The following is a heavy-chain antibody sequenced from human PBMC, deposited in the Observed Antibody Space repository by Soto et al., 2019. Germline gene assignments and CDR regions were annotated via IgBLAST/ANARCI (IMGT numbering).Heavy chain of an antibody. CDR1: GFTFSSYA. CDR2: ISSGAST. CDR3: AKYGCSGGSCYSFLSALDI. V-gene: IGHV3-23*01. D-gene: IGHD2-15*01. J-gene: IGHJ3*02. Sequence: GGSLRLSCAGSGFTFSSYAMSWVRQAPGKGLECVSSISSGASTYYTDSVKGRFTISRDNSKNTLYLQMNSLRAEDTAVYYCAKYGCSGGSCYSFLSALDIWGQGTMVTVSS.